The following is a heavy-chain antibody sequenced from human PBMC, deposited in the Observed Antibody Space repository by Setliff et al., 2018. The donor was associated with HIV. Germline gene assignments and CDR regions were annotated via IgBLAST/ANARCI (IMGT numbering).Heavy chain of an antibody. D-gene: IGHD1-1*01. CDR3: ARDSVTISYYYYYMDV. CDR2: IYTSGST. V-gene: IGHV4-4*07. Sequence: LSLTCTVSGGSISIYYWSWIRQPAGKGLEWIGRIYTSGSTNYNPSLKSRVTMSVDTSKNQFSLKLSSVTAADTAVYYCARDSVTISYYYYYMDVWGKGTTVTV. CDR1: GGSISIYY. J-gene: IGHJ6*03.